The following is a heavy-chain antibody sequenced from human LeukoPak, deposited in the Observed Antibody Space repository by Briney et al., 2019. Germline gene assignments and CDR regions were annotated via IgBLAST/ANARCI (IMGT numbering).Heavy chain of an antibody. D-gene: IGHD6-19*01. V-gene: IGHV4-34*01. CDR1: GGSFSGYY. CDR3: ARVSGSGCVDY. Sequence: PSETLSLTCAVYGGSFSGYYWSWIRQPPEKGLEWIGEINHSGSTNYNPSLKSRVTISVDTSKNQFSLKLSSVTAADTAVYYCARVSGSGCVDYWGQGTLVTVSS. CDR2: INHSGST. J-gene: IGHJ4*02.